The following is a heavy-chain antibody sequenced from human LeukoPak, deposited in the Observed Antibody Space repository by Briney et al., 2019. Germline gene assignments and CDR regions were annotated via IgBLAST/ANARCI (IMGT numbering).Heavy chain of an antibody. Sequence: SVKVSCKASGGTFSSYAISWVRQAPGQGLEWMGGIIPIFGTANYAQKFQGRVTITADESTSTAYMELSSLRSEDTAVYYCAREAVVIATPGGYFDYWGQGTLVTVSS. J-gene: IGHJ4*02. CDR2: IIPIFGTA. CDR3: AREAVVIATPGGYFDY. V-gene: IGHV1-69*13. D-gene: IGHD2-21*01. CDR1: GGTFSSYA.